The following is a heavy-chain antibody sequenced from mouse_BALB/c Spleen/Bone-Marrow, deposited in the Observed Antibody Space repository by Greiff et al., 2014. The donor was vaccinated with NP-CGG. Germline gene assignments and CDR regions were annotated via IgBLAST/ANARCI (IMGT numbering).Heavy chain of an antibody. CDR1: GFNIKDTY. CDR3: ARWEYYAMDH. V-gene: IGHV14-3*02. CDR2: IDPANGNT. J-gene: IGHJ4*01. Sequence: EVKVVESGAELVKPGASVKLSCTASGFNIKDTYMHWVKQRPEQGLEWIGRIDPANGNTKCDPKFQGKATITADTSSNTAYLQLSGLTSEDTAVYYCARWEYYAMDHWGQGTSVTVSS. D-gene: IGHD4-1*01.